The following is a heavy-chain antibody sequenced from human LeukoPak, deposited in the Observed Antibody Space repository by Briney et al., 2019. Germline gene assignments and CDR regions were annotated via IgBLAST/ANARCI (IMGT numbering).Heavy chain of an antibody. D-gene: IGHD3-10*01. CDR1: GFTFNTHS. V-gene: IGHV3-21*01. J-gene: IGHJ3*02. Sequence: GRSLRLSCAASGFTFNTHSMNWVRQAPGKGLEWVSYISSSGSYIYYADSVKGRFTISRDNAKNSLYLQMNSLRAEDTAVYYCARERMVRGAAFDIWGQGTMVTVSS. CDR3: ARERMVRGAAFDI. CDR2: ISSSGSYI.